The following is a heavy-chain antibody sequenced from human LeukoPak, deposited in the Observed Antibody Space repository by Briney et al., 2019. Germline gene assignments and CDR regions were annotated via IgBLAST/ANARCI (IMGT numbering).Heavy chain of an antibody. J-gene: IGHJ4*02. CDR2: INPNSGDT. Sequence: ASVKVSCKASGYTFIGYYMHWVRQAPGQGLEWMGWINPNSGDTNYAQNFQGRVTLTRDTSIRTAYMEVNSLRSDDTAVYYCARASGYCTNTSCPDMDYWGQGTLVTVSS. CDR3: ARASGYCTNTSCPDMDY. CDR1: GYTFIGYY. V-gene: IGHV1-2*02. D-gene: IGHD2-2*01.